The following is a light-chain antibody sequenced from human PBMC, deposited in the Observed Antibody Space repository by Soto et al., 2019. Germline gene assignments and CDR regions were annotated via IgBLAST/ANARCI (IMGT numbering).Light chain of an antibody. CDR1: SSDVGGYNY. J-gene: IGLJ1*01. CDR3: SSYAGSIFYV. Sequence: QSALTQPPSASGSPGQSVTLSCTGTSSDVGGYNYVSWYQQHPGKAPKLMIYEVSKRPSGVPDRFSGSKSGNTACLTVSRLQAEDEADYYCSSYAGSIFYVFGTGTKVTDL. V-gene: IGLV2-8*01. CDR2: EVS.